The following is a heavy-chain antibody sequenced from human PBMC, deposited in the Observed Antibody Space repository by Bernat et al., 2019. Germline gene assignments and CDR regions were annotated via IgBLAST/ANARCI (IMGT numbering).Heavy chain of an antibody. V-gene: IGHV3-74*01. J-gene: IGHJ1*01. CDR1: GFTFSSYW. D-gene: IGHD1-26*01. CDR2: INTDGSSI. CDR3: ARGGGVGATPGYFQH. Sequence: EVQLVESGGGLVQPGGSLRLSCAASGFTFSSYWMHWVRQAPGKGLVWVSRINTDGSSISYADSVKGRFTISRDNAKNTLYLQMNSLRAEDTAVYYCARGGGVGATPGYFQHWGQGTLVTVSS.